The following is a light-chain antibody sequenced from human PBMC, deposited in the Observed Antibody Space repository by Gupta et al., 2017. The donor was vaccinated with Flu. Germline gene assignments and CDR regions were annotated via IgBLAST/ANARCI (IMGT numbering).Light chain of an antibody. CDR3: QQTYSPPAT. Sequence: PSSLSASVGDSVTITCRASRSMSTYLNWYQQKPGMAPKLLIYVSSILQSGVPSRFSGSGAGTDFTLTINNLQREDSATYYCQQTYSPPATFGQGTRLEI. J-gene: IGKJ5*01. CDR1: RSMSTY. V-gene: IGKV1-39*01. CDR2: VSS.